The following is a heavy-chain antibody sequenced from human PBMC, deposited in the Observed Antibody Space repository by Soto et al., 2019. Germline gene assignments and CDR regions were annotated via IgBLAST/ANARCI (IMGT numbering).Heavy chain of an antibody. D-gene: IGHD2-2*01. J-gene: IGHJ3*02. CDR1: GGSISSSSYY. Sequence: SETLSLTCTVSGGSISSSSYYWGWIRQPPGKGLEWIGSIYYSGSTYYNPSLKSRVTISVDTSKNQFSLKLSSVTAADTAVYYCARLGGCSSTSCSRYDEGFLAFDIWGQGTMVTVSS. CDR3: ARLGGCSSTSCSRYDEGFLAFDI. V-gene: IGHV4-39*01. CDR2: IYYSGST.